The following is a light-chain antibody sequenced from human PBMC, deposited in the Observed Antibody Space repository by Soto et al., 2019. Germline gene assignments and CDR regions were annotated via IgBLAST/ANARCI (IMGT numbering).Light chain of an antibody. CDR2: NTN. J-gene: IGLJ2*01. Sequence: QTVVTQEPSFSVSPGGTVTLTCGLSSDSVSASHFPSWYQQTPGQAPRTLIYNTNTRSSGVPDRFSGSRSGTSASLAIRGLQSEDEAEYYCAAWDDSLNGVVFGGGTKLTVL. CDR3: AAWDDSLNGVV. V-gene: IGLV8-61*01. CDR1: SDSVSASHF.